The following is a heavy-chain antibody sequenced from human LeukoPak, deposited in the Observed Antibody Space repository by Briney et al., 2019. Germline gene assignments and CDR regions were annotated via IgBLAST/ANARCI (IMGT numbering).Heavy chain of an antibody. Sequence: GGSLRLSCAASGFTFSSYWMSWVRQAPGKGLEWVANIKQDGSEKYYVDSVKGRFTISRDNAKNSLYLQMNSLRAEDTAVYYCARDNLGARFLNWFDPWGQGTLVTVSS. V-gene: IGHV3-7*01. CDR1: GFTFSSYW. CDR2: IKQDGSEK. D-gene: IGHD1-26*01. J-gene: IGHJ5*02. CDR3: ARDNLGARFLNWFDP.